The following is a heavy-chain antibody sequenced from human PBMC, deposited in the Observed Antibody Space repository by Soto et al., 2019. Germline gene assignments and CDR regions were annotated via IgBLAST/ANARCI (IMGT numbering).Heavy chain of an antibody. V-gene: IGHV4-31*03. CDR3: ARSPGYCLDY. CDR2: IYYSGIT. J-gene: IGHJ4*02. Sequence: TLSLTCTVSGGSIGSGGYYWSWIRQHPGKGLEWIGYIYYSGITYSNPSLKSRVTISVDTSKHQFSLKLSSVTAADTAVDYCARSPGYCLDYWGQRPLGTVSS. CDR1: GGSIGSGGYY.